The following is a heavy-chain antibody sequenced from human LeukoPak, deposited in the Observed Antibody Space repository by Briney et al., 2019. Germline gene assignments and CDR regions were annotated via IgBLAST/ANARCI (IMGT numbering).Heavy chain of an antibody. CDR2: IIPIFGTA. CDR1: GGTFSSYA. J-gene: IGHJ5*02. V-gene: IGHV1-69*13. Sequence: SVKVSCKASGGTFSSYAISWGRQAPGQGLEWRGGIIPIFGTANYAQKFQGRVTITADESTSTASMELSSLRSEDTAVYYCVSSSLGAQSWFDPGGQGTLVTVPS. CDR3: VSSSLGAQSWFDP.